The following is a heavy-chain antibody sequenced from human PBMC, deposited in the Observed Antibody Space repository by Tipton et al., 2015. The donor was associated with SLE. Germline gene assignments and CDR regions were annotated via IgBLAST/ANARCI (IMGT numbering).Heavy chain of an antibody. V-gene: IGHV4-31*03. D-gene: IGHD3-3*01. Sequence: TLSLTCTVSGGSISSDDYYWTWIRQHPGKGLEWIGHMSYSGSTHYNPSLRSRITISVDTSKNHFSLKLSSVTAADTAVYYCAYSRRIAIFGVVDDFWSQGTLVTVPS. CDR2: MSYSGST. CDR3: AYSRRIAIFGVVDDF. CDR1: GGSISSDDYY. J-gene: IGHJ4*02.